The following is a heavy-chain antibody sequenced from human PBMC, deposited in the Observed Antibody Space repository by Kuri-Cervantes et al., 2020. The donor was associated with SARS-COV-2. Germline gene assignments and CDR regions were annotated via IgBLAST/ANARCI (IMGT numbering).Heavy chain of an antibody. CDR2: IIPIFGTA. D-gene: IGHD5-18*01. CDR3: ARDLVDTAMVIFGY. J-gene: IGHJ4*02. CDR1: GYPFTSCD. V-gene: IGHV1-69*13. Sequence: SVKVSCKASGYPFTSCDVNWVRQATGQGLEWMGGIIPIFGTANYAQKFQGRVTITADESTSTAYMELSSLRSEDTAVYYCARDLVDTAMVIFGYWGQGTLVTVSS.